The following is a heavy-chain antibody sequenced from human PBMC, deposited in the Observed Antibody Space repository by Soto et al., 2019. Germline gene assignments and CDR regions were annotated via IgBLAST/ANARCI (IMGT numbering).Heavy chain of an antibody. CDR1: GGSISSTGYF. CDR3: AREAGSGDYFDY. D-gene: IGHD1-26*01. V-gene: IGHV4-31*03. J-gene: IGHJ4*02. Sequence: QVQLQESGPGLVKPSQTLSLTCTVSGGSISSTGYFWTWIRQHPGKGLEWMGYIFYSGSTFHNPSIKSRVTISVDTSKNQFSLELSSVTAADTAVYYFAREAGSGDYFDYWGQGTLVTVSS. CDR2: IFYSGST.